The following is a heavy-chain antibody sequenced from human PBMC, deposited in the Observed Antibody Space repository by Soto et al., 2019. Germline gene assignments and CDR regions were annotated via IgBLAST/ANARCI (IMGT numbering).Heavy chain of an antibody. V-gene: IGHV3-48*02. Sequence: DVQLVESGGGLVKPGGSLRLSCAASGFNFHTYTMTWVRQAPGKGPEWVSYISGTSEAIFYADSVKGRFTISRDNAKNSLYLQLNSLRDEETAVYYCATGYCRSDNCHFTHWGQGTLVTVSS. CDR3: ATGYCRSDNCHFTH. CDR2: ISGTSEAI. D-gene: IGHD2-2*03. CDR1: GFNFHTYT. J-gene: IGHJ4*02.